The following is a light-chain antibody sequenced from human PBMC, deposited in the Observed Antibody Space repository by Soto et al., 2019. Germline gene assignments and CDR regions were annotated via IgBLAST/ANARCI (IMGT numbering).Light chain of an antibody. Sequence: DIQMTQSPSSLSASVGDRVTITCRASQSISAYLNWYQQKPGKAPKHLIYDTSTLQSRVPRRFSGSGSGTDFNLTISSLKPEDFEIYYCQQSYRAPYSFGQGTKLE. CDR1: QSISAY. CDR2: DTS. V-gene: IGKV1-39*01. CDR3: QQSYRAPYS. J-gene: IGKJ2*03.